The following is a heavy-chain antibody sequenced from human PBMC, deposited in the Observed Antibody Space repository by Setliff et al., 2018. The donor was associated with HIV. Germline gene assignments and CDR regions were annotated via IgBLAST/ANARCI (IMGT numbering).Heavy chain of an antibody. J-gene: IGHJ4*02. CDR1: GGFISTGGYS. D-gene: IGHD6-13*01. V-gene: IGHV4-30-2*01. CDR3: ARGGSRGSWYWDY. CDR2: IYHRGNT. Sequence: SETLSLTCTVSGGFISTGGYSWSWIRQPPGKGLEWIGYIYHRGNTYYNPSLKSRVSISVDRSKNHFSLRLSPVTAADTAVYYCARGGSRGSWYWDYWGQGTLVTVSS.